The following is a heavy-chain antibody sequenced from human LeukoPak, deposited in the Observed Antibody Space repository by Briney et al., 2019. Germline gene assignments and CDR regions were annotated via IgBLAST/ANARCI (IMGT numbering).Heavy chain of an antibody. Sequence: SEILSLTCTVSGGSISSGGYYWSWIRQHPGKGLEWIGYIYYSGSTYYNPSLKSRVTISVDTSKNQFSLKLSSVTAADTAVYYCARIPRWRAYYYYGMDVWGQGTTVTVSS. D-gene: IGHD1-14*01. CDR3: ARIPRWRAYYYYGMDV. CDR1: GGSISSGGYY. V-gene: IGHV4-31*03. J-gene: IGHJ6*02. CDR2: IYYSGST.